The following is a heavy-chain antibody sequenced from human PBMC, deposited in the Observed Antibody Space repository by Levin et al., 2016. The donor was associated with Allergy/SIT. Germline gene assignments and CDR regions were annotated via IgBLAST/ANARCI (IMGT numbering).Heavy chain of an antibody. J-gene: IGHJ3*01. CDR3: ARPLFVGAFDV. CDR2: IHHSGPT. Sequence: SETLSLTCAVSGDSIASTNWWSWVRQPPGKGLQWIGEIHHSGPTNYSPPLKSRVTISIDKSKSQFSLRLTSVTAADTAIYYCARPLFVGAFDVWGQGATVIVSS. CDR1: GDSIASTNW. D-gene: IGHD3-3*01. V-gene: IGHV4-4*02.